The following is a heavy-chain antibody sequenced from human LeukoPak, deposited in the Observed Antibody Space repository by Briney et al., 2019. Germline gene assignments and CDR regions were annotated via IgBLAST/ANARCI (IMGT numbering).Heavy chain of an antibody. V-gene: IGHV1-18*04. J-gene: IGHJ4*02. CDR2: ISPYNGDT. CDR1: GFFTNCD. D-gene: IGHD6-19*01. Sequence: ASVKVSCKTSGFFTNCDINWVRQAPGQRLEWMGWISPYNGDTKYAQKFQDRVTMTTDISTSTTYLELRSLKSDDTALYYCTRATGWLSDYWGQGTLVPSP. CDR3: TRATGWLSDY.